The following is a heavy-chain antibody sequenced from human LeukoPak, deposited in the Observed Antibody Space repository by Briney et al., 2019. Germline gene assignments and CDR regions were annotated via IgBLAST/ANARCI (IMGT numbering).Heavy chain of an antibody. CDR2: IYTSGNT. V-gene: IGHV4-4*07. Sequence: PSETLSLTCTVSGGSISSYYWSWIRQPAGKGLEWIGRIYTSGNTNYKPSLESRVTISLDTSKKQFSLNLSSVTAADTAIYYCARLSYYDNSDFALFDYWGQGTLVTVSS. D-gene: IGHD3-22*01. J-gene: IGHJ4*02. CDR1: GGSISSYY. CDR3: ARLSYYDNSDFALFDY.